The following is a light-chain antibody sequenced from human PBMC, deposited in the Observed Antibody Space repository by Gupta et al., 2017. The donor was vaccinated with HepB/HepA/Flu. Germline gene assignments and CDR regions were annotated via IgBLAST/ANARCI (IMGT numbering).Light chain of an antibody. Sequence: QAVVPQEPSLTVSPGGTVTPTCGSNTGAVTSGHYPYWFQHKPGHAPRTLIYDTSNKHTGTPARFSGSLRGGKAALTLAGAQPEDEDEYYCVLSYSGVRVFGGGTKLTVL. CDR2: DTS. CDR1: TGAVTSGHY. V-gene: IGLV7-46*01. CDR3: VLSYSGVRV. J-gene: IGLJ2*01.